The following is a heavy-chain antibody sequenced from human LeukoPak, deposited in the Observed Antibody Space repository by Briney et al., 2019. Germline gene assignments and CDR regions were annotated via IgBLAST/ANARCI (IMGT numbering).Heavy chain of an antibody. D-gene: IGHD2-2*01. Sequence: VASVKVSCKASGYTFTSYGISWVRQAPGQGLEWMGWISAYNGSTNYAQKLQGRVTMTTDTSTSTAYMELRSLRSDDTAVYYCARVGYCSSTSCYYYYYYYMDVWGKGTTVTVSS. CDR3: ARVGYCSSTSCYYYYYYYMDV. CDR1: GYTFTSYG. J-gene: IGHJ6*03. CDR2: ISAYNGST. V-gene: IGHV1-18*01.